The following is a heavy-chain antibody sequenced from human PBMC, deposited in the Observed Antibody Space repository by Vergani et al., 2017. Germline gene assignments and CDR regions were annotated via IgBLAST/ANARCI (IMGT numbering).Heavy chain of an antibody. J-gene: IGHJ3*02. D-gene: IGHD1-26*01. V-gene: IGHV3-53*01. CDR1: GFTVSSNY. CDR2: IYSGGST. CDR3: ARASWGLLRAFDI. Sequence: EVQLVEPGGGLIQPGGSLRLSCAASGFTVSSNYMSWVRQAPGKGLEWVSVIYSGGSTYYADSVKGRFTISRDNSKNTLYLQMNSLRAEDTAVYYCARASWGLLRAFDIWGQGTMVTVSS.